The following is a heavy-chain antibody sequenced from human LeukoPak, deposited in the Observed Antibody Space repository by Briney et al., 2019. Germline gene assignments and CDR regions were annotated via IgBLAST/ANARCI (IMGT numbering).Heavy chain of an antibody. CDR1: GFTFSNYW. D-gene: IGHD6-19*01. CDR3: ARFGSVAGSPVAFDI. CDR2: IEQDGSEK. V-gene: IGHV3-7*01. Sequence: PGGSLRLSCAASGFTFSNYWMSWVRQAPGKGLEWVANIEQDGSEKYYVDSVKGRFTISRDNAKNSLYLQMNSLRAEDTAVYHCARFGSVAGSPVAFDIWGQGTMGTVSS. J-gene: IGHJ3*02.